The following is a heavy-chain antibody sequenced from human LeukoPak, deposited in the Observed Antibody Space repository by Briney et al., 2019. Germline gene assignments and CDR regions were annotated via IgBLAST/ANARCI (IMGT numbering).Heavy chain of an antibody. V-gene: IGHV3-64*01. J-gene: IGHJ3*02. CDR3: ARGGSPEAAALDI. CDR1: GFTFSSYA. Sequence: GGSLRLSCAASGFTFSSYAMHWVRQAPGKGLEYVSAISSNGGSTYYANSVKGRFTISRDNSKNTLYLQMGSLRAEDMSVYYCARGGSPEAAALDIWGKGTMVTFSS. CDR2: ISSNGGST.